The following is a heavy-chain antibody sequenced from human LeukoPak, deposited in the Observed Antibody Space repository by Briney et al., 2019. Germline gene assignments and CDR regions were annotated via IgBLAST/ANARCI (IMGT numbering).Heavy chain of an antibody. Sequence: PSETLSLTCTVSGGSISSGGYYWSWIRQPPGKGLEWIGYIYHSGSTYYNPSLKSRVTISVDRSKNQFSLKLSSVTAADTAVYYCARANIVLLPATINYTMDVWGQGTTVTVSS. V-gene: IGHV4-30-2*01. J-gene: IGHJ6*02. D-gene: IGHD2-2*01. CDR2: IYHSGST. CDR1: GGSISSGGYY. CDR3: ARANIVLLPATINYTMDV.